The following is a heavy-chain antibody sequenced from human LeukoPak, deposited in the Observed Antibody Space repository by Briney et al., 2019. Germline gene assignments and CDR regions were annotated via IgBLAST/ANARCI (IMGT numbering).Heavy chain of an antibody. Sequence: SETLSLTCAVSGGSISSGGYSWSWIRQPPGKGLEWIGYIYHSGSTYYNPSLKSRITISVDRSKNQFSLKLSSVTAADTAVYYCARGPSRIVVVPAAKTTAFDIWGQGTMVTVSS. CDR3: ARGPSRIVVVPAAKTTAFDI. J-gene: IGHJ3*02. CDR2: IYHSGST. CDR1: GGSISSGGYS. V-gene: IGHV4-30-2*01. D-gene: IGHD2-2*01.